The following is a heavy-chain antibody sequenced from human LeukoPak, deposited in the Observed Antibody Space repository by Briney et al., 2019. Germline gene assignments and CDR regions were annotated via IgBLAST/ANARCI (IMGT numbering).Heavy chain of an antibody. Sequence: ASVKVSCKASGCTFTSYDINWVRQATGQGLEWMGWMNPNSGNTGYAQKFQGRVTITRNTSISTAYMELSSLRSEDTAVYYCARVGGYCSSTSCYWGFDYWGQGTLVTVSS. V-gene: IGHV1-8*03. CDR3: ARVGGYCSSTSCYWGFDY. D-gene: IGHD2-2*01. CDR2: MNPNSGNT. CDR1: GCTFTSYD. J-gene: IGHJ4*02.